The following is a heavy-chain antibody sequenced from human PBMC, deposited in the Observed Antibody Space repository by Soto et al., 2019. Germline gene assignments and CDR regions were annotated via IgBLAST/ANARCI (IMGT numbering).Heavy chain of an antibody. Sequence: PGKGLEWIGYISHSGSTYYSPSLQSRVTISVDRSNNQFSLKLSSVTAADTAVYYCARGYEYYDNSGYIWFDPWGQGTLVTVSS. D-gene: IGHD3-22*01. J-gene: IGHJ5*02. CDR2: ISHSGST. CDR3: ARGYEYYDNSGYIWFDP. V-gene: IGHV4-30-2*01.